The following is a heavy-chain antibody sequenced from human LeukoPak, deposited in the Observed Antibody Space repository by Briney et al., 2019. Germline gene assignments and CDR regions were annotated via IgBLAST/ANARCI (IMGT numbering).Heavy chain of an antibody. CDR3: ARDLRGFPYYYYYMDV. Sequence: PGGSLRLSCTGSEISFNKNTMNWVRQAPGKGLEWLSYISNSGSAIYYADSVKGRFSISRDNAKNSLYLQMSSLRAEDTAVYYCARDLRGFPYYYYYMDVWGKGTTVTVSS. CDR2: ISNSGSAI. V-gene: IGHV3-48*04. CDR1: EISFNKNT. J-gene: IGHJ6*03.